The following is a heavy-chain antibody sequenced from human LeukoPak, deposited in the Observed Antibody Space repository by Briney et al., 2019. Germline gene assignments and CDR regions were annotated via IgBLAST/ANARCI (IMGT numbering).Heavy chain of an antibody. Sequence: GGSLRLSCAASGFTFSSYAMSWVRQAPGKGLEWVSAISGSGGSTHYADSVKGRFTISRDNSKNTLYLQMNSLRAEDTAVYYCAKDSSSSYYYYYYYMDVWGKGTTVTVSS. CDR2: ISGSGGST. V-gene: IGHV3-23*01. D-gene: IGHD6-6*01. CDR3: AKDSSSSYYYYYYYMDV. CDR1: GFTFSSYA. J-gene: IGHJ6*03.